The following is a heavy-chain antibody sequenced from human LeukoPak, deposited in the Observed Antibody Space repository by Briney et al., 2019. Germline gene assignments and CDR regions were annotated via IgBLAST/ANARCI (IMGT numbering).Heavy chain of an antibody. D-gene: IGHD3-22*01. J-gene: IGHJ4*02. CDR1: GYTFTSYG. CDR2: ISAYNGNT. V-gene: IGHV1-18*01. CDR3: AREGGNYYDSSGAGY. Sequence: ASVKVSCKASGYTFTSYGISWVRQAPGQGLEGMGWISAYNGNTNYAQKLQGRVTMTTDTSTSTAYMELRSLRSDDTGVYYCAREGGNYYDSSGAGYWGQGTLVTVSS.